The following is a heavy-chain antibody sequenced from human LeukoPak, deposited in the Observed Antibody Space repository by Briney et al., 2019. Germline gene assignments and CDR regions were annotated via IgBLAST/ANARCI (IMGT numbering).Heavy chain of an antibody. CDR2: IYYSGST. CDR1: GGSISNYY. D-gene: IGHD3-22*01. Sequence: SETLSLTCTVSGGSISNYYWSWIRQPPGKGLEWIGYIYYSGSTNYNPSLKSRVTISVDTSKNQFSLKLSSVTAADTAVYYCARQIGSSGYNFDYWGQGTLVTVSS. J-gene: IGHJ4*02. V-gene: IGHV4-59*08. CDR3: ARQIGSSGYNFDY.